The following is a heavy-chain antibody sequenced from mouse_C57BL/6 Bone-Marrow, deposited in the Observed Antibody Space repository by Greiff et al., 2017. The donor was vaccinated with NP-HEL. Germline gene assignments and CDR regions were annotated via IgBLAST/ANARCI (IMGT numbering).Heavy chain of an antibody. CDR2: IYPRSGNT. CDR3: ARYTTVVARDY. Sequence: QVHVKQSGAELARPGASVKLSCKASGYTFTSYGISWVKQRTGQGLEWIGEIYPRSGNTYYNEKFKGKATLTADKSSSTAYMELRSLTSEDSAVYFCARYTTVVARDYWGQGTTLTVSS. V-gene: IGHV1-81*01. CDR1: GYTFTSYG. J-gene: IGHJ2*01. D-gene: IGHD1-1*01.